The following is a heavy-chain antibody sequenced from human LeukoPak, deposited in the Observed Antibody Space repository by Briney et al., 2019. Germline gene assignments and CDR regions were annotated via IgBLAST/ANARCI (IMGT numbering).Heavy chain of an antibody. CDR1: GGSFSGYY. V-gene: IGHV4-34*01. J-gene: IGHJ3*02. D-gene: IGHD5-24*01. Sequence: SETLSLTYVVYGGSFSGYYWSWIRQPPGKGLEWIGEINHSGSTNYNPSLKSRVTISADTSKNQFSLKLSSVTAADTAVYYCARSLEDAFDIWGQGTMVTVSS. CDR2: INHSGST. CDR3: ARSLEDAFDI.